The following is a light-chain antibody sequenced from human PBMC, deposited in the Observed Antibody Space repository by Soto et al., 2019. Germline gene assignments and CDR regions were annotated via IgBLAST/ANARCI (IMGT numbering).Light chain of an antibody. Sequence: DIVLTQSPDSLAVSLGEKATINCKSSQSVLYTANHKNYLAWYQQKPGQAPKLLFYWASTRESGVPDRFSGSGSGTDFTLTISSLQTEDVAVYYCHQYYSTPQTFGQGTKLAIK. CDR1: QSVLYTANHKNY. J-gene: IGKJ2*01. CDR2: WAS. CDR3: HQYYSTPQT. V-gene: IGKV4-1*01.